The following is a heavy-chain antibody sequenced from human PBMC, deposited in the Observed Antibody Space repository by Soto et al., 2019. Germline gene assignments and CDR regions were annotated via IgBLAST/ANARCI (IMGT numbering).Heavy chain of an antibody. V-gene: IGHV1-46*03. J-gene: IGHJ4*02. Sequence: QVQLVQSGAEVKKPGASVRVSCKASGYTFTSYYMHWVRQAPGQGLEWMAIVNPTGGSTNYAQKFQGRVTVTFDTSTSTVFMELNSLRYEDTAVYYCARHLAAGDSWGQGTLVTVSS. D-gene: IGHD6-25*01. CDR2: VNPTGGST. CDR1: GYTFTSYY. CDR3: ARHLAAGDS.